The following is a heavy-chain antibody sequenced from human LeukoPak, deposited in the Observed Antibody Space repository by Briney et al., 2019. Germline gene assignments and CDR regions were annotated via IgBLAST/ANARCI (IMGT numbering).Heavy chain of an antibody. V-gene: IGHV4-34*01. D-gene: IGHD5-18*01. CDR3: ARVQKSSTAMAKWGHFDY. J-gene: IGHJ4*02. Sequence: PSETLSLTCAVYGGSFSGYYWSWIRQPPGKGLEWIGEINHSGSTNYNPSLKSRVTISVDTSKNQFSLKLSSVTAADTAVYYRARVQKSSTAMAKWGHFDYWGQGTLVTVSS. CDR1: GGSFSGYY. CDR2: INHSGST.